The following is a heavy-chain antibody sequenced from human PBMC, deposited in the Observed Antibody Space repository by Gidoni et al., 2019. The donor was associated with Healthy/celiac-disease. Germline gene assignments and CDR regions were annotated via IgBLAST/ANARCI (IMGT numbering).Heavy chain of an antibody. J-gene: IGHJ6*02. CDR1: GFTFSSYA. CDR3: AKDPGAAAVKGMDV. Sequence: EVQLLESGGGLVQPGGSLRLSCAASGFTFSSYAMSWVRPAPGKGLEWVSAISGSGGSTYYADSVKGRFTIARDNSKNTLYLQMNSLRAEDTAVYYCAKDPGAAAVKGMDVWGQGTTVTVSS. V-gene: IGHV3-23*01. CDR2: ISGSGGST. D-gene: IGHD6-13*01.